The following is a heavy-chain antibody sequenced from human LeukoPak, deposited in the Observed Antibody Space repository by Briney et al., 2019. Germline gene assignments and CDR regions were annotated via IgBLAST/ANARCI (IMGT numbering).Heavy chain of an antibody. D-gene: IGHD6-13*01. CDR1: GGSISGYY. Sequence: KSSETLSLTCTVSGGSISGYYWSWVRQPAGKGLEWIGRIYSSGSANYNPSLKSRVTMSVDTSNNQFSLKLSSVTAADTAVYYCAGAAASSEYTQHWGQGTLVTVSS. J-gene: IGHJ1*01. CDR2: IYSSGSA. CDR3: AGAAASSEYTQH. V-gene: IGHV4-4*07.